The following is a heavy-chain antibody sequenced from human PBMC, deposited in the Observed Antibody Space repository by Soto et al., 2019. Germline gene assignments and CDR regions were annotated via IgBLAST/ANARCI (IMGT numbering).Heavy chain of an antibody. Sequence: ASVKVSCKASGYTFTGYYMHWVRQAPGQGLEWMGWINPNSGGTNYAQKFQGWVTMTRDTSISTAYMELSRLRSDDTAVYYCATALRSGRRDLIYYYGMDVWGQGTTATVSS. V-gene: IGHV1-2*04. CDR1: GYTFTGYY. J-gene: IGHJ6*02. D-gene: IGHD3-10*01. CDR3: ATALRSGRRDLIYYYGMDV. CDR2: INPNSGGT.